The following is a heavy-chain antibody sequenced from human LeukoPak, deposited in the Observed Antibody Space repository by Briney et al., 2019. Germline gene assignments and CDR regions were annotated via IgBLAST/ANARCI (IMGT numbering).Heavy chain of an antibody. Sequence: GGSLRLPCAASGITFSSSGMHWVRQAPGKGLEWVALIRHDGTNKFYADSVKGRFTGSRDNSKNTLYLQMNSLRVEDTAVYYCARDNGLTSMDHWGQGTLVTVSS. D-gene: IGHD2-8*01. CDR1: GITFSSSG. CDR2: IRHDGTNK. J-gene: IGHJ4*02. CDR3: ARDNGLTSMDH. V-gene: IGHV3-30*02.